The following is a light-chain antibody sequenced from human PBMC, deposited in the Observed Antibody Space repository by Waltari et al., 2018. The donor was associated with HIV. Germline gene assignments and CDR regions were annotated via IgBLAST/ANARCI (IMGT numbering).Light chain of an antibody. Sequence: SVLMQPPSVSGAPGQRVTISCTGHPSNIRSHHDVQRYQHFQGTAPKLLIYGDSLRPSGVPDRFSGSKAGTSASLAITGLQAEDEGYYYCQSYDNTLSGSRVFGGGTKVTVL. CDR3: QSYDNTLSGSRV. CDR1: PSNIRSHHD. J-gene: IGLJ3*02. V-gene: IGLV1-40*01. CDR2: GDS.